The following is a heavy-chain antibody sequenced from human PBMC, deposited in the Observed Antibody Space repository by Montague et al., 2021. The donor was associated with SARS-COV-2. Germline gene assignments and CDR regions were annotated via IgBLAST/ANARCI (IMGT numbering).Heavy chain of an antibody. V-gene: IGHV4-4*07. D-gene: IGHD2-21*01. CDR3: ARGYYLGNGDFFDY. Sequence: SETLSLTCTVSAASISGSFLRWIRQPAGTGLESIALIYPIRTSYSNPSLGCRVTMSVDTFKNQFSLKVNSVTAADTAVYYCARGYYLGNGDFFDYWGQGTLVTVSS. J-gene: IGHJ4*02. CDR1: AASISGSF. CDR2: IYPIRTS.